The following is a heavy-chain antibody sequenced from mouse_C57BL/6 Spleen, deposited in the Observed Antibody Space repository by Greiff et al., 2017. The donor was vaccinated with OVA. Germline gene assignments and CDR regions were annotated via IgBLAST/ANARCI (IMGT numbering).Heavy chain of an antibody. D-gene: IGHD3-2*02. CDR1: GYAFSSSW. V-gene: IGHV1-82*01. J-gene: IGHJ4*01. Sequence: QVQLQQSGPELVKPGASVKISCKASGYAFSSSWMNWVKQRPGKGLEWIGRLYPGDGDTNYNGKFKGKATLTADKSSSTAYMQLSSLTSEDSAVYLCARWNPQGYYYAMDYWGQGTSVTVSS. CDR3: ARWNPQGYYYAMDY. CDR2: LYPGDGDT.